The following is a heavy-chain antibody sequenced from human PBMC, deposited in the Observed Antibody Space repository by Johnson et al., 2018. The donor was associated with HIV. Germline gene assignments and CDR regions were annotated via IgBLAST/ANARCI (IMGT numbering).Heavy chain of an antibody. CDR3: ARSRDCSGGSCPDGFDI. V-gene: IGHV3-33*08. D-gene: IGHD2-15*01. CDR1: GLSFSNFG. Sequence: QVQLVESGGGVVQPGKSLTLSCVGSGLSFSNFGIHWVRQAPGKGPEWVAVISFDGNLKKYADSVKGRFTISRDNSKNSLYLQMNSLRAEDAAVYYCARSRDCSGGSCPDGFDIWGQGTKVIVSS. J-gene: IGHJ3*02. CDR2: ISFDGNLK.